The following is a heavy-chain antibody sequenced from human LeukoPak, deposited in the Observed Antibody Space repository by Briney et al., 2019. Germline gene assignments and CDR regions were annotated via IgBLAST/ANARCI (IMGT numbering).Heavy chain of an antibody. V-gene: IGHV4-34*01. J-gene: IGHJ4*02. D-gene: IGHD4-17*01. Sequence: SETLSLTCAVSGGSFSGYYCTWIRQPPGKGLEWIGEINHSGSANYNPSLKSRVTISLDTSKNQFSPKVSSVTAADTAVYYCARGQGTVTTHWGQGTLVTVSS. CDR3: ARGQGTVTTH. CDR1: GGSFSGYY. CDR2: INHSGSA.